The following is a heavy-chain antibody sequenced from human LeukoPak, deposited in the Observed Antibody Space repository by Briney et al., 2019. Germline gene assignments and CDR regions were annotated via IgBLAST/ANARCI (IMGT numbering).Heavy chain of an antibody. V-gene: IGHV4-39*07. J-gene: IGHJ4*02. CDR2: IYYSGST. CDR3: ARERVTMIVVPFDY. CDR1: GGSISSSSYY. D-gene: IGHD3-22*01. Sequence: ETLSLTCTVSGGSISSSSYYWGWIRQPPGKGREWIGSIYYSGSTYYNPSLKSRVTISVDTSKNQFSLKLSSVTAADTAVYYCARERVTMIVVPFDYWGQGTLVTVSS.